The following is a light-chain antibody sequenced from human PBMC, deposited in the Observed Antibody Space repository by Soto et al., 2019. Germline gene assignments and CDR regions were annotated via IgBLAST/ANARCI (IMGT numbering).Light chain of an antibody. J-gene: IGKJ1*01. V-gene: IGKV3-11*01. CDR1: QAVNTR. CDR3: HQRQSWPRT. Sequence: EMVLTQSPATLSAFPGDRVNLSCRASQAVNTRLAWYQHKPGQAPRLLIYLTSNRAAGVPSRFSAWGSETDFTLTISDVQPEDFAVYYCHQRQSWPRTFGQGTKVDSK. CDR2: LTS.